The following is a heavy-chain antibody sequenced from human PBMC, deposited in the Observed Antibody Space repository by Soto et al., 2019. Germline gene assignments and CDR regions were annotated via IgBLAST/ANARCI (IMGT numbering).Heavy chain of an antibody. V-gene: IGHV3-23*01. Sequence: PWGCLRLSCAASGIAFSSCAMSWDRQAPGKGLEWVSAISGSGGSTYYADSVKGRFTISRDNSKNTLYLQMNSLRAEDTAVYYCAKVLWDVDIGATMAPAFACGAKGTVVPVSS. J-gene: IGHJ4*02. CDR2: ISGSGGST. CDR3: AKVLWDVDIGATMAPAFAC. CDR1: GIAFSSCA. D-gene: IGHD5-12*01.